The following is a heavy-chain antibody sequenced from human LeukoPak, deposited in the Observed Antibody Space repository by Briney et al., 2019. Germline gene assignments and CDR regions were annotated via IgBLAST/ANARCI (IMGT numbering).Heavy chain of an antibody. J-gene: IGHJ4*02. CDR1: GGSISSSSYY. Sequence: PSETLSLTCTVSGGSISSSSYYWGWIRQPPGKGLEWIGSIYYSGSTYYNPSLKSRVTISVDTSKNQFSLKLSSVTAADTAVYYCARGGLYRPFDYWGQGTLVTVSS. CDR2: IYYSGST. D-gene: IGHD2-2*02. CDR3: ARGGLYRPFDY. V-gene: IGHV4-39*07.